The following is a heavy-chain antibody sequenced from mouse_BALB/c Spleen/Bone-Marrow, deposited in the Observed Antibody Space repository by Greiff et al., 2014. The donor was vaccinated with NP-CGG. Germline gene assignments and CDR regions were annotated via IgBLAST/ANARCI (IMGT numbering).Heavy chain of an antibody. Sequence: EVKLMESGGGSVQPGGSLKLSCAASGITFSSYGMSWVRQTPDKRLELIGNINDNGGSTYYPDTMMGRFTVSRDNAKNTLYLQINSLKSDDTALYYCGTAYCGSRYGYFDVWGAGTTVTVSS. J-gene: IGHJ1*01. V-gene: IGHV5-6-3*01. CDR3: GTAYCGSRYGYFDV. CDR2: INDNGGST. D-gene: IGHD1-1*01. CDR1: GITFSSYG.